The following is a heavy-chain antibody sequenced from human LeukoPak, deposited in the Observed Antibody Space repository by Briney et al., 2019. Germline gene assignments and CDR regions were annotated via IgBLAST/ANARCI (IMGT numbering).Heavy chain of an antibody. CDR3: ARDTDIVVVPAAPGY. V-gene: IGHV1-18*01. CDR1: GYTFTSYG. D-gene: IGHD2-2*01. CDR2: ISAYNGNT. Sequence: ASVKVSCKASGYTFTSYGISWVRQAPGQGLEWMGWISAYNGNTNYAQKLQGRVTMTTDTSTSTAYMELRSLRSDDTAVYYCARDTDIVVVPAAPGYWGQGPWSPSPQ. J-gene: IGHJ4*02.